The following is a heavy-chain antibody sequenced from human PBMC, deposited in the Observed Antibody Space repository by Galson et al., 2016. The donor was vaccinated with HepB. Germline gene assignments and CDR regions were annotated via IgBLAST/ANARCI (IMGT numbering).Heavy chain of an antibody. CDR2: ISDSGAGT. CDR1: GFTFSNYA. Sequence: SLRLSCAASGFTFSNYALSWVRQAPGKGLEWVSAISDSGAGTYYADSVKGRFTISRDNSKNTLYLQMNSLRAEDTAVYYCDRCDYGNCRPGWGYWGQGTLVTVSS. CDR3: DRCDYGNCRPGWGY. J-gene: IGHJ4*02. D-gene: IGHD4-23*01. V-gene: IGHV3-23*01.